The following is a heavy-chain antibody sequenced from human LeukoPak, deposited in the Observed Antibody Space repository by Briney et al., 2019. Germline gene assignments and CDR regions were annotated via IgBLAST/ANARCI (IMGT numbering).Heavy chain of an antibody. J-gene: IGHJ4*02. CDR1: GGTFSSYA. Sequence: SVKVSCKASGGTFSSYAISWVRQAPGQGLEWMGRIIPIFGTANYAQKFQGRVTITTDESTSTAYMELRSLRSEDTSVYYCARGGGSGSYGFDYWGQGTLVTVSS. V-gene: IGHV1-69*05. CDR2: IIPIFGTA. D-gene: IGHD3-10*01. CDR3: ARGGGSGSYGFDY.